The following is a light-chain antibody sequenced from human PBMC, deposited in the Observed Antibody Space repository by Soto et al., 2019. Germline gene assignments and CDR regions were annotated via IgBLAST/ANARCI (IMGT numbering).Light chain of an antibody. Sequence: QSVLTQPASVSGSPGQSITISCTGTSSDVGGYKYVSWYQHHPGKAPKLMISEVSNRPSGVSNRFSGSKSGNTASLTISGLQAEDEADYYCSSYTSTNPPVFGGGTKLTVL. CDR3: SSYTSTNPPV. J-gene: IGLJ2*01. CDR1: SSDVGGYKY. V-gene: IGLV2-14*01. CDR2: EVS.